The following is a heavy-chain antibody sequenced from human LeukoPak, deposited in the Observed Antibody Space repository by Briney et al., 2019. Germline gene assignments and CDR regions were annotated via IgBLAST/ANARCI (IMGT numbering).Heavy chain of an antibody. CDR3: ATTETWIQLWLNY. D-gene: IGHD5-18*01. V-gene: IGHV3-30*02. J-gene: IGHJ4*02. Sequence: GGSLRLSCAASGFTFSSYGMHWVRQAPGKGLEWVAFIRYDGSNKYYADSVKGRFTISRDNSKNTLYLQMNSLRAEDTAVYFCATTETWIQLWLNYWGQGTLVTVSS. CDR1: GFTFSSYG. CDR2: IRYDGSNK.